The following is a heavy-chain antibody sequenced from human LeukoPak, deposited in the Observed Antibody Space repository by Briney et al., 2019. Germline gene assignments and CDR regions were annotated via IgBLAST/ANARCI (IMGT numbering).Heavy chain of an antibody. J-gene: IGHJ4*02. CDR3: ARGYYGSGSYYLPLVY. V-gene: IGHV1-8*01. CDR2: MNPNSGNT. Sequence: ASVKVSCKASGYTFTSYDINWVRQATGQGLEWMGWMNPNSGNTGYAQKFQGRVTMTRNTSISTAYMELSSLRSEDTAVYYCARGYYGSGSYYLPLVYWGQGTLVTVSS. CDR1: GYTFTSYD. D-gene: IGHD3-10*01.